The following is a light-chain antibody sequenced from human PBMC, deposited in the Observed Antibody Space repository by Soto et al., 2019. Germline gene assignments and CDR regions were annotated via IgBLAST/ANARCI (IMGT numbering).Light chain of an antibody. CDR3: QQRSNWLT. V-gene: IGKV3-11*01. Sequence: EIVLTQSPATLSLSPGERATLSCRASQSISSYLVWYQQKPGQAPRLLIYDASKRATGIPARFSGSESGTDFALTISSLEPEDVAVYYCQQRSNWLTFGGGTRVEIK. CDR1: QSISSY. J-gene: IGKJ4*01. CDR2: DAS.